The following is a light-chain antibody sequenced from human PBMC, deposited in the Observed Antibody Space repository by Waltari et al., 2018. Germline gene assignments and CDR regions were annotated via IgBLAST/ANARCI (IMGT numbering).Light chain of an antibody. J-gene: IGKJ3*01. V-gene: IGKV1-39*01. CDR1: QNIDNY. CDR2: ASS. CDR3: QQSSSSPIT. Sequence: DIQMTQSPSSLSASVGDRVIITCRASQNIDNYLTWYQQKPGKAPKLLIYASSNLQSGVPSMFSGDGSGTDFTLTISTLQPADFATYYCQQSSSSPITFGPGTKVDVK.